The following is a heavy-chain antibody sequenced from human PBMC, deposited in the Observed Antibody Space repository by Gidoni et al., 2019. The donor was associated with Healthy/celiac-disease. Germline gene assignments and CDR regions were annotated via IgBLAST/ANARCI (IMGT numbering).Heavy chain of an antibody. Sequence: EVQLVESGGGLVQPGGSLRLPCAASGFTFSSYSMNWVRQAPGKGLEWVSYISSSSSTIYYAASVKCRFTISRDNAKNSLYLQMNSLRAEDTAVYYCARDTGYGMDVWGQGTTVTVSS. V-gene: IGHV3-48*01. CDR2: ISSSSSTI. J-gene: IGHJ6*02. CDR3: ARDTGYGMDV. CDR1: GFTFSSYS. D-gene: IGHD4-17*01.